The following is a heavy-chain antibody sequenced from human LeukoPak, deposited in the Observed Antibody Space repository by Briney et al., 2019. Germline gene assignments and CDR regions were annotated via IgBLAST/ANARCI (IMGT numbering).Heavy chain of an antibody. Sequence: GGSLRLSCAASGFTFSSYAMSWVRQAPGEGLEWVSTISGSGVGTYYADSVKGRFTISRDNAKNSLYLQMNSLRAEDTAVYYCARGLTISLFDYWGQGTLVTVSS. CDR1: GFTFSSYA. CDR2: ISGSGVGT. V-gene: IGHV3-23*01. J-gene: IGHJ4*02. CDR3: ARGLTISLFDY. D-gene: IGHD3-3*01.